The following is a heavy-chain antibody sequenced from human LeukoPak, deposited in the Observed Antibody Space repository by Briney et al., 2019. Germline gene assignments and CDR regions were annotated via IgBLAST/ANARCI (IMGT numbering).Heavy chain of an antibody. CDR3: TRRTYSAYMDV. CDR2: MYYNGGGT. Sequence: SETLSLTCTVSGGSMITNTFYWVWIRPPPGKGLEWIANMYYNGGGTQYNRSLANRVTISVDTSKNQFFLNLSSVTAADTAVYYCTRRTYSAYMDVWGQGTTVTVSS. CDR1: GGSMITNTFY. D-gene: IGHD1-7*01. J-gene: IGHJ6*03. V-gene: IGHV4-39*01.